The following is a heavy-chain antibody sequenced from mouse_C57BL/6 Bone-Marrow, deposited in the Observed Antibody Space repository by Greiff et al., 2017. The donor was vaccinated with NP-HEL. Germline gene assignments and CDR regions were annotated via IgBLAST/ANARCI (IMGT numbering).Heavy chain of an antibody. CDR2: INPSNGGT. J-gene: IGHJ2*01. Sequence: VQLQQPGTELVKPGASVKLSCKASGYTFTSYWMHWVKQRPGQGLEWIGNINPSNGGTNYNEKFKSKATLTVDKSSSTAYMQLSSLTSEASAVYYCARGHLYYYGSSYADYWGQGTTLTVSS. CDR3: ARGHLYYYGSSYADY. D-gene: IGHD1-1*01. V-gene: IGHV1-53*01. CDR1: GYTFTSYW.